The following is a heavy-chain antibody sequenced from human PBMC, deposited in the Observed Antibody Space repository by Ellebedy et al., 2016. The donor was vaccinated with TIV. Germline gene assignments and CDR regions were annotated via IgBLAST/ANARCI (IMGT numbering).Heavy chain of an antibody. CDR2: ISSGTRDST. CDR1: GFTFSNYD. CDR3: AKDSRVWFGILMNYFEH. V-gene: IGHV3-23*01. J-gene: IGHJ4*02. Sequence: GGSLRLXXAASGFTFSNYDMNWVRQAPGKGLEWVSSISSGTRDSTYYAPSVRGRFTISRDNSENTLYLEMSSLRADDTAIYYCAKDSRVWFGILMNYFEHWGQGTLVAVSS. D-gene: IGHD3-10*01.